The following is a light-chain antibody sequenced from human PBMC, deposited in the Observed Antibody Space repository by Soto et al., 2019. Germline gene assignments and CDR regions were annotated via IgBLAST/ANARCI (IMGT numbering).Light chain of an antibody. CDR1: SSNIGDNT. J-gene: IGLJ2*01. CDR2: SNN. CDR3: ASWDDSLNGVV. Sequence: QSALTQAPSASGTPGQRVTISCSGSSSNIGDNTVDWYQQLPGTAPKLLIYSNNQRPSGVPDRFSGSKSVTSASLAISGLRSEDEADYFCASWDDSLNGVVFGGGTKLTVL. V-gene: IGLV1-44*01.